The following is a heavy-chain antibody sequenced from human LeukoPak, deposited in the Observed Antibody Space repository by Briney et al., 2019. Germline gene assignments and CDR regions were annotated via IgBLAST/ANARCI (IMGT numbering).Heavy chain of an antibody. V-gene: IGHV3-33*01. J-gene: IGHJ4*02. CDR1: GFTFSSYG. CDR2: IWYDGSNK. CDR3: ARDSGQLAFDY. D-gene: IGHD6-6*01. Sequence: GRSLRLSCAASGFTFSSYGIHWVRQAPGKGLEWVAVIWYDGSNKYYADSVKGRFTISRDNSKNTLYLQMNSLRAEDTAVYYCARDSGQLAFDYWGQGTLVTVSS.